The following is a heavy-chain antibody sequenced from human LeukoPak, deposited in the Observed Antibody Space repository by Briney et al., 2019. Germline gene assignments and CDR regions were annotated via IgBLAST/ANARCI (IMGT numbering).Heavy chain of an antibody. CDR3: ARDVGYCTNGVCKAYYYGMDV. V-gene: IGHV4-59*01. J-gene: IGHJ6*02. CDR1: GGSISSYY. Sequence: PSETLSLTCTVSGGSISSYYWSWIRQPPGKGLEWIGHIYYSGSTNYNPSLKSRVTISVDTSKNQFSLKLSSVTAADTAVYYCARDVGYCTNGVCKAYYYGMDVWGQGTTVTVSS. D-gene: IGHD2-8*01. CDR2: IYYSGST.